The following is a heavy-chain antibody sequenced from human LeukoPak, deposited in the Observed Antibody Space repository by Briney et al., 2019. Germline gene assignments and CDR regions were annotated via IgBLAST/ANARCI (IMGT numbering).Heavy chain of an antibody. CDR1: GFTFSSYG. CDR2: IRYDGSNQ. D-gene: IGHD6-13*01. V-gene: IGHV3-30*02. J-gene: IGHJ4*02. CDR3: AKDRRSTAAAIDY. Sequence: PGGSLRLSCAASGFTFSSYGMHWVRQAPGKGLEWVAFIRYDGSNQSYAPSVKGPFTLSRDNSKNTLYLQMNSLRAEDTAVYYCAKDRRSTAAAIDYWGQGTLVTVSS.